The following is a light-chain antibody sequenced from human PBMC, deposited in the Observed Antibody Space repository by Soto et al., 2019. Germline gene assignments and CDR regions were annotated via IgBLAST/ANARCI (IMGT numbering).Light chain of an antibody. CDR3: LQDYLYPYT. CDR2: AAS. CDR1: QDISID. Sequence: AIQMTQSPSSLSASVGDSVTITCRASQDISIDLGWYQQRPGNAPKLLIYAASSLQVGVPSRFSGSGSGTDFTLTINSLKPEDFATYYCLQDYLYPYTFGQGNELEI. V-gene: IGKV1-6*01. J-gene: IGKJ2*01.